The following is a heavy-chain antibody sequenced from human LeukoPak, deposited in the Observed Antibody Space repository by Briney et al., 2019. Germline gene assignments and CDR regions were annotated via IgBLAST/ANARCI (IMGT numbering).Heavy chain of an antibody. D-gene: IGHD3-22*01. CDR3: ARDHRYYYDSSGPPMGYGMDV. V-gene: IGHV3-23*01. CDR2: ISGSGGST. Sequence: GGSLRLSCAASGFTFSSYAMSWVRQAPGKGLEWVSAISGSGGSTYYADSVKGRFTISRDNSKNTLYLQMNSLRAEDTAVYYCARDHRYYYDSSGPPMGYGMDVWGQGTTVTVSS. J-gene: IGHJ6*02. CDR1: GFTFSSYA.